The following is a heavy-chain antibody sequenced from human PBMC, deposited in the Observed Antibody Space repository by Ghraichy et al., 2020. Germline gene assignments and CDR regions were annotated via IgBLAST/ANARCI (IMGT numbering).Heavy chain of an antibody. CDR1: GFTFSTYH. J-gene: IGHJ4*02. Sequence: GGSLRLSCAASGFTFSTYHMHWVRQAPGKGLEWVAVISHDGSNKYYADSVKGRFTISRDNSKNTVYLQMNSLRAEDTALYYCARGLRRVGLYFDYWGPGTLVPVS. CDR2: ISHDGSNK. V-gene: IGHV3-30-3*01. CDR3: ARGLRRVGLYFDY. D-gene: IGHD5-12*01.